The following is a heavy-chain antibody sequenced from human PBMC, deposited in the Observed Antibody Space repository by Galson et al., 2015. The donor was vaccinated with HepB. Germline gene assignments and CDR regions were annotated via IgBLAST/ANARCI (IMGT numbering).Heavy chain of an antibody. CDR3: AGGRSGWDY. J-gene: IGHJ4*03. CDR2: IYYSGST. V-gene: IGHV4-59*01. Sequence: SETLSLTCTVSGGSTSSYYWSWIRQPPGKGLEWLGYIYYSGSTNYNPSLKSRVTISVDTAKNQFSLKMSSVTPADAAVYYCAGGRSGWDYWGQGALVTVSS. D-gene: IGHD3-3*01. CDR1: GGSTSSYY.